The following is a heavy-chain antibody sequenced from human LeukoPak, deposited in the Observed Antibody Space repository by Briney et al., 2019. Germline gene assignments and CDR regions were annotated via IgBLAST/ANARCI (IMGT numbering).Heavy chain of an antibody. J-gene: IGHJ4*02. CDR2: IYYSGNT. CDR1: GGSISSSSYY. V-gene: IGHV4-39*07. D-gene: IGHD3-22*01. CDR3: ARDREAYYYDSSGYSFDY. Sequence: PSETLSLTCTVSGGSISSSSYYWGCIRQPPGKGLEWIGSIYYSGNTYYNPSLKSRVTISVDTSKNQFSLKLSSVTAADTAVYYCARDREAYYYDSSGYSFDYWGQGTLVTVSS.